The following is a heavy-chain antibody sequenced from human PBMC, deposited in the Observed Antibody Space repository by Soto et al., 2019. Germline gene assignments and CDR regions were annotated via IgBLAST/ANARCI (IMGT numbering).Heavy chain of an antibody. J-gene: IGHJ6*02. CDR1: GFTFSSYG. CDR3: AKDRAGMVSYYYGMDV. Sequence: GWSLRLSCAASGFTFSSYGMDWVRQAPGKGLEWVAVISYDGSNKYYADSVKGRFTISRDNSKNTLYLQMNSLRAEDTAVYYCAKDRAGMVSYYYGMDVWGQGTTVTVSS. V-gene: IGHV3-30*18. CDR2: ISYDGSNK. D-gene: IGHD5-18*01.